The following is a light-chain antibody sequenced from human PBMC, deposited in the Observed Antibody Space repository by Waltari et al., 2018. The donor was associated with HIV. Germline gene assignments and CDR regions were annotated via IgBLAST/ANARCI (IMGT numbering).Light chain of an antibody. CDR2: KDT. V-gene: IGLV3-25*03. Sequence: SYELTQPPSVSVSTGQTPRIPASAVALPKKHTYWYPKNPGQAPVVVINKDTQRPSGIPERFSGSSSGTIVTLTISGVQAEDEAVYYCQSADNTGTSVVFGGGTKLTVL. CDR1: ALPKKH. J-gene: IGLJ2*01. CDR3: QSADNTGTSVV.